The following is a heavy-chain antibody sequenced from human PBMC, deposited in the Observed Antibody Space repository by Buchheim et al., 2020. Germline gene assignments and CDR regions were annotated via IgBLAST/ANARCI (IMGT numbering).Heavy chain of an antibody. CDR2: IKPDGSDK. J-gene: IGHJ4*02. V-gene: IGHV3-7*01. D-gene: IGHD1-26*01. Sequence: EVQLVESGGGLVQPGGSLRLSCAASGFTFSDYWMSWVRQAPGTGLEWVANIKPDGSDKYYVDSVKGRFTISRDSTKNSLYLQMNSLRVEDTAVYYCARDNSGVYWGRGTL. CDR3: ARDNSGVY. CDR1: GFTFSDYW.